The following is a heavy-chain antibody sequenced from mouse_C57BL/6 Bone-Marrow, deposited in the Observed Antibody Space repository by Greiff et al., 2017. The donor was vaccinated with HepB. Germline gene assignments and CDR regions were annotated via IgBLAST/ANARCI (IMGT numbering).Heavy chain of an antibody. Sequence: VQLVESGPELVKPGASVKISCKASGYAFSSSWMNWVKQRPGKGLEWIGRIYPGDGDTNYNGKFKGKATLTADKSSSTAYMQLSSLTSEDSAVYFWAIFSTTVVAVDYWGQGTSVTVSS. CDR2: IYPGDGDT. D-gene: IGHD1-1*01. CDR1: GYAFSSSW. CDR3: AIFSTTVVAVDY. J-gene: IGHJ4*01. V-gene: IGHV1-82*01.